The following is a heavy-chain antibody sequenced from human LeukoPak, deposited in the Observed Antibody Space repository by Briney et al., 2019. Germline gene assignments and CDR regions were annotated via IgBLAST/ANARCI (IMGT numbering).Heavy chain of an antibody. D-gene: IGHD2-2*02. V-gene: IGHV4-30-2*01. CDR3: ASRYFCSSTSCYTFDY. J-gene: IGHJ4*02. Sequence: SQTLSLTCTVSGGSISSGGYYWSWIRQPPGKGLEWIGYIYHSGSTYYNPSLKSRVTISVDTSKSQFSLKLNPVTAADTAVYYCASRYFCSSTSCYTFDYWGQGTLVTVSS. CDR2: IYHSGST. CDR1: GGSISSGGYY.